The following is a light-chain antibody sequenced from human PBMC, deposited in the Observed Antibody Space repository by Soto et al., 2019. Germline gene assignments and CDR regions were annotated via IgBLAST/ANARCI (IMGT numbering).Light chain of an antibody. CDR2: DVT. CDR3: SSYTSDTPQV. V-gene: IGLV2-14*03. Sequence: QSALTQPASVSGSPGQSIAISCTGTSSDVGGYNYVSWYQQHPGKAPKLMIYDVTTRPSGVSNRFSGSKSGNTAALTISGLQAEDEADYSCSSYTSDTPQVFGPGTKVTVL. CDR1: SSDVGGYNY. J-gene: IGLJ1*01.